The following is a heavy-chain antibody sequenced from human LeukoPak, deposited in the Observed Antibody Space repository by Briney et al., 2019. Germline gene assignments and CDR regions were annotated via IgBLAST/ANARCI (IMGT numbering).Heavy chain of an antibody. CDR1: GDSVSSNSAA. Sequence: SQTLSFTCAISGDSVSSNSAAWNWIRQSPSRGLEWLGRTYYRSKWYNDYAVSVKSRITINPDTSKNRFSMHLNSVTPEDTAVYYCARGPYYDSPLYYFDYWGQRTLVTVSS. V-gene: IGHV6-1*01. D-gene: IGHD3-22*01. CDR2: TYYRSKWYN. CDR3: ARGPYYDSPLYYFDY. J-gene: IGHJ4*02.